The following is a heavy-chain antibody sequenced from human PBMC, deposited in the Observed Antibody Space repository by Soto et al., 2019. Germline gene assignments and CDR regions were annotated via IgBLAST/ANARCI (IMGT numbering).Heavy chain of an antibody. CDR2: IYYSGST. CDR1: GGSISSYY. J-gene: IGHJ3*02. Sequence: SETLSLTCTVSGGSISSYYWSWSRQPPGKGLEWIGYIYYSGSTNYNPSLKSRVTISVDTSKNQFSLKLSSVTAADTAVYYCARDLTYYDSSATAGAFDIWGQRTMVTVSS. D-gene: IGHD3-22*01. CDR3: ARDLTYYDSSATAGAFDI. V-gene: IGHV4-59*01.